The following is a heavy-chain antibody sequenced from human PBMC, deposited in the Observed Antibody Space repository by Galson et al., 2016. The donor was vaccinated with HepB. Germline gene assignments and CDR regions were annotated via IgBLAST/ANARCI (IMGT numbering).Heavy chain of an antibody. V-gene: IGHV1-18*04. D-gene: IGHD1-1*01. CDR2: ISANSGDT. CDR3: ARDKRHGLDV. CDR1: GYTFASYY. Sequence: SVKVSCKASGYTFASYYMHWVRQAPGQGLEWMGWISANSGDTQYSQKVQGRVTLTTEASTTTAHLELRSLRSDDTAVYYCARDKRHGLDVWGQGTTVTVSS. J-gene: IGHJ6*02.